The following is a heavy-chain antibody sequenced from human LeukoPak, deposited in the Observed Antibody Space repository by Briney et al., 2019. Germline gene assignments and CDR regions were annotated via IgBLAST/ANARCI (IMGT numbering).Heavy chain of an antibody. V-gene: IGHV1-2*02. CDR2: INPNSGGT. CDR3: VRLYDGGRLHY. CDR1: GYTFTGYY. Sequence: ASVKVSCKTSGYTFTGYYLFWVRQAPGQGLEWMGWINPNSGGTNYAQKFQGRVTMTRDTSIRPAYMELSRLTSDDTAVYYGVRLYDGGRLHYWGQGTLVTVSS. D-gene: IGHD3-16*01. J-gene: IGHJ4*02.